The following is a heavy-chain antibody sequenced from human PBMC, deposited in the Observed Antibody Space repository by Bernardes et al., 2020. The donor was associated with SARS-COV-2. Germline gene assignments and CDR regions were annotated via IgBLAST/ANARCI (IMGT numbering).Heavy chain of an antibody. V-gene: IGHV4-39*01. Sequence: SETLSLTCTVSGGSISSSSYYWGWTRQPPGKGLEWIGSIYYSGSTYYNPSLKSRVTISVDTSKNQISLKLSSVTAADTAVYYCARHGCSSTSCYWRNWFDPWGQGTLVTVSS. CDR1: GGSISSSSYY. D-gene: IGHD2-2*01. CDR2: IYYSGST. J-gene: IGHJ5*02. CDR3: ARHGCSSTSCYWRNWFDP.